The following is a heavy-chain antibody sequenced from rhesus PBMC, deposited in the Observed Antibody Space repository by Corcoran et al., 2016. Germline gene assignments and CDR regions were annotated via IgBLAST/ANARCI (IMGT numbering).Heavy chain of an antibody. Sequence: QVQLQESGPGLVKPSETLSLTCAVSGYSISSGYYWGWIRQPLGKGLEYIGYIRGCSWNTYYHPSLKSRVTISKDPSKNPFSLKLGSVAAADPAVYYCARARGSSELDYWGQGVLVTVSS. CDR1: GYSISSGYY. V-gene: IGHV4-99*02. CDR2: IRGCSWNT. CDR3: ARARGSSELDY. D-gene: IGHD1-44*02. J-gene: IGHJ4*01.